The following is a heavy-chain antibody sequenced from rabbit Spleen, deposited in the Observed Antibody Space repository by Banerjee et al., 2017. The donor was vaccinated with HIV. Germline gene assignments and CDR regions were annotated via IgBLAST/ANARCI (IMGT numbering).Heavy chain of an antibody. CDR2: IYTNSAST. CDR1: GVDFNSYYY. J-gene: IGHJ4*01. Sequence: QSLEESGGGLVKPGGTLTLTCTVSGVDFNSYYYMCWVRQAPGKGLDLIACIYTNSASTWYASWVSGRFTISRNTNQNTVTLQMNILTAADTATYFCARALATVTMMITPFNLWGQGTLVTVS. CDR3: ARALATVTMMITPFNL. D-gene: IGHD2-1*01. V-gene: IGHV1S43*01.